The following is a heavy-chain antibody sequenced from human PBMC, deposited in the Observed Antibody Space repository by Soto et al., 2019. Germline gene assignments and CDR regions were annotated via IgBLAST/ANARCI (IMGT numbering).Heavy chain of an antibody. V-gene: IGHV1-46*01. Sequence: ASVKVSCKASGYTITRHWMHWVRQAPGQGLEWMGVINPSGDMTTYAQKFQGRVTMTRDTSTSTLYMQLSSLRSEDPAVYYCARDNSYDSGGARGWYFDLWGRGTLVTVSS. CDR3: ARDNSYDSGGARGWYFDL. J-gene: IGHJ2*01. CDR1: GYTITRHW. D-gene: IGHD3-22*01. CDR2: INPSGDMT.